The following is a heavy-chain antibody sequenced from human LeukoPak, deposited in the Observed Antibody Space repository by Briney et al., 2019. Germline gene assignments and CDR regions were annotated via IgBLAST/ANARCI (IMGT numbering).Heavy chain of an antibody. CDR2: IYYSGST. CDR3: ARYSYGYKLDY. J-gene: IGHJ4*02. D-gene: IGHD5-18*01. Sequence: PSETLSLTCTVSGGSISSYYWSWIRQPPGKGLEWIGYIYYSGSTNYNPSLKSRVTISVDTSKNQFSLKLSSVTAADTAVYYCARYSYGYKLDYWGQGTLVTVSS. V-gene: IGHV4-59*01. CDR1: GGSISSYY.